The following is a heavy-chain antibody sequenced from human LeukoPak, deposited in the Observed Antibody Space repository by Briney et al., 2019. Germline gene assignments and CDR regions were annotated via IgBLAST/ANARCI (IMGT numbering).Heavy chain of an antibody. Sequence: GASVKVSCKASGYTFTGCYMHWVRQAPGQGLEWMGWINPNSGGTNYAQKFQGRVTMTRDTSISTAYMELSRLRSDDTAVYYCAREGDTAMVTSWFDPWGQGTLVTVSS. CDR2: INPNSGGT. CDR1: GYTFTGCY. J-gene: IGHJ5*02. CDR3: AREGDTAMVTSWFDP. D-gene: IGHD5-18*01. V-gene: IGHV1-2*02.